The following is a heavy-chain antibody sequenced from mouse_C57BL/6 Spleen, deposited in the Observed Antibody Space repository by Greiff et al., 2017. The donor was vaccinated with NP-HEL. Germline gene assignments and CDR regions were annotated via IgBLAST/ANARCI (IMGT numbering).Heavy chain of an antibody. V-gene: IGHV1-55*01. CDR3: ARWGRSFGNYDAMDY. Sequence: VQLQQPGAELVKPGASVKMSCKASGYTFTSYWITWVKQRPGQGLEWIGDIYPGSGSTNYNEKFKSKATLTVDTSSSTAYMQLSSLTSEDSAVYYCARWGRSFGNYDAMDYWGQGTSVTVSS. D-gene: IGHD2-1*01. CDR2: IYPGSGST. J-gene: IGHJ4*01. CDR1: GYTFTSYW.